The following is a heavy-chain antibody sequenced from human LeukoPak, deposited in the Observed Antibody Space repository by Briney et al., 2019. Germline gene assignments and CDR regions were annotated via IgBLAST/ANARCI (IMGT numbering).Heavy chain of an antibody. D-gene: IGHD3-22*01. CDR2: ISYDGSNK. J-gene: IGHJ4*02. CDR1: GFTFSSYG. V-gene: IGHV3-30*03. CDR3: AGSWDYDSSGYYPY. Sequence: GGSLRLSCGASGFTFSSYGMHWVRQAPGKGLEWVAVISYDGSNKYYADSVKGRFTISRDNSKNTLYLQMNSLTAEDTAVYYCAGSWDYDSSGYYPYWGQGTLVTVSS.